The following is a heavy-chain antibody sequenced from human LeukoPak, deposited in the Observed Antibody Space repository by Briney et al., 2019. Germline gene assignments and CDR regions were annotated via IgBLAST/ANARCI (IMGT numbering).Heavy chain of an antibody. V-gene: IGHV4-31*03. D-gene: IGHD3-22*01. Sequence: TSQTLSLTCTVSGASFNSDDQYWNWIRQSPGKGLEWIGSIHPSGMLYNNPSLESRVTMSRDTSKNQFSLNLNSVTAADTAVYFYSRGLDSRELGYWGQGILVTVSS. CDR2: IHPSGML. J-gene: IGHJ4*02. CDR1: GASFNSDDQY. CDR3: SRGLDSRELGY.